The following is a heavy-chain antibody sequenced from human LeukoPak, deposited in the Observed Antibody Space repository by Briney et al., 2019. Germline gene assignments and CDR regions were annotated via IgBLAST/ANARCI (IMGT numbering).Heavy chain of an antibody. CDR1: GGSINGGDYY. J-gene: IGHJ4*02. CDR2: VYTSGNT. V-gene: IGHV4-61*02. D-gene: IGHD5-24*01. Sequence: PSQTLSLTCTVSGGSINGGDYYWSWIRQPAGKGLEWIGRVYTSGNTLYNPSLKSRVAISIDRSKNQFSLKLTSVTAADTALYHCARGGTIFTFFDYWGQGIVVTVSS. CDR3: ARGGTIFTFFDY.